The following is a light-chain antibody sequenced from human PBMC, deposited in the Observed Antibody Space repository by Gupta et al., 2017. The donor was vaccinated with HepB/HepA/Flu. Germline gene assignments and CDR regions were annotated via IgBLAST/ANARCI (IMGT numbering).Light chain of an antibody. CDR2: EVT. V-gene: IGLV2-23*02. Sequence: QSALTQPPSVSGSPGQSVSLSCTGTNNDVGGYNLASWYQQHPGQLPNLIIYEVTKRPSGVSNRFSGSKSGNSASLTISGLQTEDEADYYCCSYVGSGPLVFGGGTKVTVL. CDR3: CSYVGSGPLV. J-gene: IGLJ2*01. CDR1: NNDVGGYNL.